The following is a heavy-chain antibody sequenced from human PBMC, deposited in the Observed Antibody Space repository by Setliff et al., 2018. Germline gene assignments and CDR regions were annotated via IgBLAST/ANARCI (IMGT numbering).Heavy chain of an antibody. CDR1: GDTSTTYA. CDR2: INAGNGNI. J-gene: IGHJ4*02. V-gene: IGHV1-3*01. Sequence: ASVKVSCKASGDTSTTYAIHWVRQAPGQGLEWMGWINAGNGNIRYSQNFQGRVTITRDTSASTAYMELSSLTSEDTAVYYCARDGIAARPGADYWGQGTLVTVSS. CDR3: ARDGIAARPGADY. D-gene: IGHD6-6*01.